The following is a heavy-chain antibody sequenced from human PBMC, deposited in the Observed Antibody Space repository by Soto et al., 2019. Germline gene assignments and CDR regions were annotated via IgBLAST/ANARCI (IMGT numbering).Heavy chain of an antibody. D-gene: IGHD6-13*01. V-gene: IGHV4-4*07. J-gene: IGHJ6*02. CDR1: GGSISSYC. Sequence: SETLCLTCTVSGGSISSYCRSWIRPPAGQGLEWSGRIYTSGSTNYNPSLKRRVTMSVDTPKNQFSLKLSSVTAADTAVYYCARDPSGYSSSWYGDYYYYGMDVWGQGATVTV. CDR2: IYTSGST. CDR3: ARDPSGYSSSWYGDYYYYGMDV.